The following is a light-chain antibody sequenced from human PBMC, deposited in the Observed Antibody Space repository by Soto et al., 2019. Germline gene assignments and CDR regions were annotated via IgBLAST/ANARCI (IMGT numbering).Light chain of an antibody. J-gene: IGLJ2*01. CDR2: DVN. Sequence: QSALTQPPSVSGSPGQSITISCTGTSSDIGTYNFVSWYQQHPGKAPKLILYDVNIRPSGVSHRFSGSNSGNTASLTISGLQAEDEADYYCTSWTTSTTMIFGGGTKLTVL. V-gene: IGLV2-14*03. CDR1: SSDIGTYNF. CDR3: TSWTTSTTMI.